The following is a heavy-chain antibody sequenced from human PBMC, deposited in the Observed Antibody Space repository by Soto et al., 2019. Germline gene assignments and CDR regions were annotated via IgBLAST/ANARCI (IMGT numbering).Heavy chain of an antibody. CDR3: ARDRGVVPASPNTNYYYYGMDV. D-gene: IGHD2-2*01. J-gene: IGHJ6*02. CDR2: IYYSGST. V-gene: IGHV4-59*01. Sequence: SETLSLTCTVSGGSISSYYWSWIRQPPGKGLEWIGYIYYSGSTNYNPSLKSRVTISVDTSKNQFSLKLSSLTAADTAVYYCARDRGVVPASPNTNYYYYGMDVWGQGTTVTVSS. CDR1: GGSISSYY.